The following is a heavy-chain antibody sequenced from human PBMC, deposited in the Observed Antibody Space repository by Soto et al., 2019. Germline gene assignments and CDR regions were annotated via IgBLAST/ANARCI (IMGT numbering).Heavy chain of an antibody. D-gene: IGHD3-16*01. J-gene: IGHJ4*02. CDR3: AISTGGFGGLFVVPSDY. CDR2: INSGGTVA. V-gene: IGHV3-23*01. Sequence: GGSLRLSCAASGFTYDSYAMSWVRQAPGKGLEWVSGINSGGTVAHYADSVKGRFAISRDNSKNTLSLEMNSLRADDTGLYYCAISTGGFGGLFVVPSDYWGQGTLVTVSS. CDR1: GFTYDSYA.